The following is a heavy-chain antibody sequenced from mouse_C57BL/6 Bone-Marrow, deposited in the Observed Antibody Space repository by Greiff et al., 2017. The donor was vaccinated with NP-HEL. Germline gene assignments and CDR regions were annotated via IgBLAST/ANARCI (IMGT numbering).Heavy chain of an antibody. D-gene: IGHD2-5*01. CDR1: GYTFTDYE. Sequence: VKLMESGAELVRPGASVTLSCKASGYTFTDYEMHWVKQTPVHGLEWIGAIDPETGGTAYNQKFKGKAILTADKSSSTAYMELRSLTSEDSAVYYCTRPHYYSKGAYWGQGTLVTVSA. V-gene: IGHV1-15*01. J-gene: IGHJ3*01. CDR2: IDPETGGT. CDR3: TRPHYYSKGAY.